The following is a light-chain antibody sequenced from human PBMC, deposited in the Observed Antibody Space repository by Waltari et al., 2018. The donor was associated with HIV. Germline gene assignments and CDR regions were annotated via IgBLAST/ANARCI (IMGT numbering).Light chain of an antibody. Sequence: NFVLTQPHSVSESPGKTVTISCARSSGYIANHHVQWYQQRPGSAPTPVIYADTQRPSGVPDPCSGSIDTASNSASLTIYELKTENEADYYCQSYDQTIPCVFGTGTRLTVL. CDR3: QSYDQTIPCV. CDR2: ADT. CDR1: SGYIANHH. V-gene: IGLV6-57*03. J-gene: IGLJ1*01.